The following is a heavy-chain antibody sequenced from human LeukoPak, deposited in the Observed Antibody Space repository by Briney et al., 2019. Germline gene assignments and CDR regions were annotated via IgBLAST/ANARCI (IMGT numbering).Heavy chain of an antibody. CDR2: IYYSGST. CDR1: GGSIRSGGYY. CDR3: ARGRSYYDFWSGHNWFDP. J-gene: IGHJ5*02. D-gene: IGHD3-3*01. Sequence: KPSQPLSLTCTVYGGSIRSGGYYWSWIRQHPGKGLEWIGYIYYSGSTYYNPSVKSRVTISVDTSKNQFSLKLSSVTAADTAVYYYARGRSYYDFWSGHNWFDPWGQGTLVTVSS. V-gene: IGHV4-31*03.